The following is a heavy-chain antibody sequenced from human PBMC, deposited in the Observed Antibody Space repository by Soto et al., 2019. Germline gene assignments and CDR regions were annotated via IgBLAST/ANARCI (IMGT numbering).Heavy chain of an antibody. D-gene: IGHD6-6*01. J-gene: IGHJ6*02. CDR3: ARIDGSSPYYYYGMDV. Sequence: SGPTLVNPTEALTLTCTVSGFSLSNARMGVSWIRQPPGKALEWLAHIFSNDEKSYSTSLKSRLTISKDTSKSQVVLTMTNMDPVDTATYYCARIDGSSPYYYYGMDVWGQGTTVTVSS. CDR2: IFSNDEK. V-gene: IGHV2-26*01. CDR1: GFSLSNARMG.